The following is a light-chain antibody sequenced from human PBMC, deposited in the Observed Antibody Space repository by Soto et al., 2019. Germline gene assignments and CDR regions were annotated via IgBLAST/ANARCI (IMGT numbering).Light chain of an antibody. J-gene: IGKJ1*01. CDR3: QQSYTAWT. V-gene: IGKV1-39*01. CDR2: AAS. Sequence: DIQMTQSPSSLSASVGDRVTISCRASQSVSRYLNWYQHKPGKAPQLLIYAASSLRSGVPSRFSGSGSGTDFTLTISSLQPEDFATYYCQQSYTAWTFGQGTKVEIK. CDR1: QSVSRY.